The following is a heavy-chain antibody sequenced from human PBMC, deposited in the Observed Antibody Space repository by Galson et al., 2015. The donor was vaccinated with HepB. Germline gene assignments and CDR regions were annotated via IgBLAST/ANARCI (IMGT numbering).Heavy chain of an antibody. CDR2: IYHSGST. CDR1: GGSISSSNW. V-gene: IGHV4-4*02. Sequence: SETLSLTCAVSGGSISSSNWWSWVRQPPGKGLEWIGEIYHSGSTNYNPSLKSRVTISVDKSKNQFSLKLSSVTAADTAVYYCARGCTNGVCYRGNWFDPWGQGTLVTVSS. D-gene: IGHD2-8*01. J-gene: IGHJ5*02. CDR3: ARGCTNGVCYRGNWFDP.